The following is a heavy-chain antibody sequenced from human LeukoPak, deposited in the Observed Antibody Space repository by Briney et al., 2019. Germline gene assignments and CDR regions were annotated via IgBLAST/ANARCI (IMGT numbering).Heavy chain of an antibody. CDR1: GFTFSSYA. Sequence: SGGSLRLSCAASGFTFSSYAMSWVRQAPGKGLEWVPAISGSGGSTYYADSVKGRFAISRDNSKNTLYLQMNSLRAEDTPVYYCVGSYGSGSRQYAFDYWGQGTLVTVSS. V-gene: IGHV3-23*01. CDR2: ISGSGGST. D-gene: IGHD3-10*01. CDR3: VGSYGSGSRQYAFDY. J-gene: IGHJ4*02.